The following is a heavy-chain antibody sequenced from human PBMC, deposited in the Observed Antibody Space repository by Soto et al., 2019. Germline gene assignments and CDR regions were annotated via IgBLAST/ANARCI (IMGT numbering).Heavy chain of an antibody. J-gene: IGHJ5*02. CDR2: FDPEDGET. D-gene: IGHD1-1*01. CDR1: GYSLTELS. CDR3: ARDWKGAEGFDP. V-gene: IGHV1-24*01. Sequence: ASVKVSCKVSGYSLTELSMHGVRQAPGKGLEWMGGFDPEDGETIYAQKFQGRVTMTTDTSTTTSYMELRSLTSDDTAVYFCARDWKGAEGFDPWGQGNLVTGSS.